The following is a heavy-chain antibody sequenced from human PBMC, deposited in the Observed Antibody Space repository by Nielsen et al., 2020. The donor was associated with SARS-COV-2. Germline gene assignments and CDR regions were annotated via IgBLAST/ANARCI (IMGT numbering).Heavy chain of an antibody. Sequence: SETLSLTCTVSGGSISSYYWSWIRQPPGKGLEWIGYIYYSGSTNYNPSLKSRVTISVDTSKNQFSLKLSSVTAADTAVYYCARGGYFPAENWFDPWGQGTLVTVSS. CDR1: GGSISSYY. J-gene: IGHJ5*02. V-gene: IGHV4-59*01. D-gene: IGHD6-13*01. CDR3: ARGGYFPAENWFDP. CDR2: IYYSGST.